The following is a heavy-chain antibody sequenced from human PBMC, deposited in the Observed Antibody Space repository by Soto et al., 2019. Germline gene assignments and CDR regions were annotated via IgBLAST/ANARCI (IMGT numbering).Heavy chain of an antibody. D-gene: IGHD3-22*01. CDR1: GFTFSSYG. CDR3: ARAGSSGYYPQLERTTYYYGMDV. Sequence: QVQLVESGGGVVQPGRSLRLSCAASGFTFSSYGMHWVCQAPGKGLEWVAVIWYDGSNKYYADSVKGRFTISRDNSKNTLYLQMNSLRAEDTAVYYCARAGSSGYYPQLERTTYYYGMDVWGRGTTFTVSS. V-gene: IGHV3-33*01. J-gene: IGHJ6*02. CDR2: IWYDGSNK.